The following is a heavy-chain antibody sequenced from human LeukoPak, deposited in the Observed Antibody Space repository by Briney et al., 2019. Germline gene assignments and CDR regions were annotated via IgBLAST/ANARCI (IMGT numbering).Heavy chain of an antibody. CDR2: ISSSGTI. CDR1: GFTFSSYS. CDR3: ARDTPPVFSVVVTASNYFDC. V-gene: IGHV3-48*01. D-gene: IGHD2-21*02. Sequence: PGGSLRLSCAASGFTFSSYSMNWVRQAPGKGLEWVSYISSSGTIYYADSVKGRFTISRDNVKNSLYLQMNSLRAEDTAVYFCARDTPPVFSVVVTASNYFDCWGQGTLVTVSS. J-gene: IGHJ4*02.